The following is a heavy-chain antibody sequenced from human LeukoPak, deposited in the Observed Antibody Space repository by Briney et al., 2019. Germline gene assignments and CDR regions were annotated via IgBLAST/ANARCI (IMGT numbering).Heavy chain of an antibody. CDR1: GFTFTSYY. J-gene: IGHJ5*02. CDR3: ARQLKWFDP. V-gene: IGHV3-7*01. Sequence: PGGSLRLSCAASGFTFTSYYLSWIRQAPGKGLEWVANIKQDGTEKDYVDSVKGRFTISRDNDKSSVYLQMNSLSVEDTAVYYCARQLKWFDPWGQGTLVTGSS. CDR2: IKQDGTEK.